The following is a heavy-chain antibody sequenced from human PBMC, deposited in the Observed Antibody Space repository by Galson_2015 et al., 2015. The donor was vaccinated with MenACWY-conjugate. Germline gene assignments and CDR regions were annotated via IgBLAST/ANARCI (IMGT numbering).Heavy chain of an antibody. Sequence: SLRLSCEVSGLSFSHYAMSWVRQAPGKGLECVSGISASGGDTYYPDSVKGRFTISRDNSKNTLFLQMNSLRAEDTAVYYCAKTPRGYYHHVGVWGKGTTVTVSS. J-gene: IGHJ6*03. CDR2: ISASGGDT. CDR3: AKTPRGYYHHVGV. CDR1: GLSFSHYA. V-gene: IGHV3-23*01.